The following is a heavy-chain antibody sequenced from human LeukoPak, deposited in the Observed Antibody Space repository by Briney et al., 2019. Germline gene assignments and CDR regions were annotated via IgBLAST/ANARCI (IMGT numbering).Heavy chain of an antibody. D-gene: IGHD7-27*01. CDR3: ARDLTAGRLVAGVVY. J-gene: IGHJ4*02. Sequence: ASVKDSCKASGYTFINYGISWVRQAPGQGLEWMGWISAYNGNTNYAQKFQGRVTMTTDTSTYTVYMELRSLRSDDTAVYYCARDLTAGRLVAGVVYWGQGTLVTVSS. CDR1: GYTFINYG. V-gene: IGHV1-18*01. CDR2: ISAYNGNT.